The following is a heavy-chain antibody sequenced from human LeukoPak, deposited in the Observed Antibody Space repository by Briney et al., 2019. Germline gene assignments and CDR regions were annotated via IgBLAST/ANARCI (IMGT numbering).Heavy chain of an antibody. D-gene: IGHD5-12*01. Sequence: GGSLRLSCAASGFTFSSYAMSWVRQAPGRGLEWVSAISGSGGSTYYADSVKGRFTISRDNSKNTLYLQMNSLRAEDTAVYYCARGYSGYDWRADAFDIWGQGTMVTVSS. CDR2: ISGSGGST. J-gene: IGHJ3*02. CDR1: GFTFSSYA. V-gene: IGHV3-23*01. CDR3: ARGYSGYDWRADAFDI.